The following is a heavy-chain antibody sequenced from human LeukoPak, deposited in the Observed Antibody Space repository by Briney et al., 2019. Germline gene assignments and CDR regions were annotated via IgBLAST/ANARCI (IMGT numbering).Heavy chain of an antibody. Sequence: SETLSLTCTISGSSISSYYWSWIRQPPGKGLEWIWYIYYTGSTNYNPSLKGRVTISLDTSKNQFSLKLSSVTAADTAVYYCAKGLQRVVAATAFWFDPWGQGTLVTVSS. V-gene: IGHV4-59*01. CDR3: AKGLQRVVAATAFWFDP. D-gene: IGHD2-15*01. CDR2: IYYTGST. CDR1: GSSISSYY. J-gene: IGHJ5*02.